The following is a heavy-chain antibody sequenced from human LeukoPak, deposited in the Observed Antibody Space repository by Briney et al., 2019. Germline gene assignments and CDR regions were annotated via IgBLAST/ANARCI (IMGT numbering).Heavy chain of an antibody. Sequence: GGSLRLSCAASGFIFSSYWIHWVRQAPGKGLVWVSRINPDGSSTTYADSVRGRFTISRDDSKNTAYLQMNSLQTEDTATYYCIRQVVEADIDWGQGTLVTVSS. CDR1: GFIFSSYW. J-gene: IGHJ4*02. CDR3: IRQVVEADID. CDR2: INPDGSST. D-gene: IGHD2-15*01. V-gene: IGHV3-74*01.